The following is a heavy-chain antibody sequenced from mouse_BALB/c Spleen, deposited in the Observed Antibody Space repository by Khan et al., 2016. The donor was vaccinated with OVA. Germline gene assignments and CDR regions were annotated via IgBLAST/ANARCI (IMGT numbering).Heavy chain of an antibody. Sequence: EVELVESGGALVKSGGSLKLSCAAAGFNFSSFGMSWVRQSPDKRLEWVATISSGGSYPYYPDSVKGRFTITRDNAKNTLYLQMSSLRSEDTAMYYCARKYGDSPGDNWGKGTSVTVSS. CDR3: ARKYGDSPGDN. CDR1: GFNFSSFG. J-gene: IGHJ4*01. V-gene: IGHV5-6*01. CDR2: ISSGGSYP. D-gene: IGHD2-13*01.